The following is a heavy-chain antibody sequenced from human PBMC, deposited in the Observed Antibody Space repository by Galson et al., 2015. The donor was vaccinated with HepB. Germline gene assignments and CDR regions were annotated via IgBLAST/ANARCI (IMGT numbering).Heavy chain of an antibody. D-gene: IGHD3-9*01. Sequence: ETLSLTCSVSGVSMSTRSYYWGWIRQSPGKGLEWIGSVSYSGSTSYNPSLKGRVTISADTSKNQFSLELRSVTAADTTVYFCARETVYFSWAVDSWGQGTLVTVSS. CDR1: GVSMSTRSYY. J-gene: IGHJ5*01. V-gene: IGHV4-39*02. CDR3: ARETVYFSWAVDS. CDR2: VSYSGST.